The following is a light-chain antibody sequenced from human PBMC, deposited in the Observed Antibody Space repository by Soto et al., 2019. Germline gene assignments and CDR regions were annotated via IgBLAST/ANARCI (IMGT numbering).Light chain of an antibody. CDR3: QQYNNWPLWT. CDR2: LTS. V-gene: IGKV3-15*01. CDR1: HGIGDT. Sequence: EIVMTQSPATLSVSPGEGATLSCRASHGIGDTLAWYQQKPGQAPRLLIYLTSNRAAGIPARFSGSVSGTEFTLTISSLQSEDFAVYYCQQYNNWPLWTFGQGTKVDIK. J-gene: IGKJ1*01.